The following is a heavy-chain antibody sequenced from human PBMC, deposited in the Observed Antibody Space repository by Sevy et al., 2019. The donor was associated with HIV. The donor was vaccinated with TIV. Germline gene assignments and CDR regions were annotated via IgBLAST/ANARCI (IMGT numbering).Heavy chain of an antibody. D-gene: IGHD6-19*01. CDR1: GGFISSGSYY. CDR3: ARDLRDGSGWTDS. J-gene: IGHJ5*01. CDR2: IYSSGSS. Sequence: SETLSLTCSVSGGFISSGSYYWSWIRQPAGKGLEWIGRIYSSGSSNYNPSLKSRVTMSVDTSRNQFSLRLSAVTAADTAVYYCARDLRDGSGWTDSWGQGILVTVSS. V-gene: IGHV4-61*02.